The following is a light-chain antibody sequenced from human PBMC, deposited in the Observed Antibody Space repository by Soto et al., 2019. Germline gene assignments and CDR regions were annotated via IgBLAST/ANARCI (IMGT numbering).Light chain of an antibody. Sequence: QSALTQPPSASGSPGQSVAISCTGTSSDVGGNNYVSWYQQHPGKAPKLLVYEVTKRPAGVPDRFSGFKSGNTASLTVSGLQAEDEADYYCSSYAGSNSVIFGGGTKLTVL. CDR3: SSYAGSNSVI. CDR1: SSDVGGNNY. CDR2: EVT. J-gene: IGLJ2*01. V-gene: IGLV2-8*01.